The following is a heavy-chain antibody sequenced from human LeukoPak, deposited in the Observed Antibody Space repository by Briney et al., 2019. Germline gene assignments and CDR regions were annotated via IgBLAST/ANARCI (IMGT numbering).Heavy chain of an antibody. Sequence: SETRSLTCAVYGGSFSGYYWSWIRQPPGKGLEWIGEINHSGSTNYNPSLKSRVTISVDTSKNQFSLKLSSVTAAHTAVYYCARGNALNDWGQGTLVTVSS. D-gene: IGHD2-8*01. CDR2: INHSGST. V-gene: IGHV4-34*01. J-gene: IGHJ4*02. CDR1: GGSFSGYY. CDR3: ARGNALND.